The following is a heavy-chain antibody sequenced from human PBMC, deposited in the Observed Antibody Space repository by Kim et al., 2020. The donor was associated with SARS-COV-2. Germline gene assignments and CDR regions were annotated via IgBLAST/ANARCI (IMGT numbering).Heavy chain of an antibody. Sequence: TSYTPYRNGRVTISVDTSKNVFSLNLSSVTAADTAVFYCGRHTVGSSLIDCWGQGTLVTVSS. V-gene: IGHV4-39*01. CDR3: GRHTVGSSLIDC. CDR2: T. D-gene: IGHD6-13*01. J-gene: IGHJ4*02.